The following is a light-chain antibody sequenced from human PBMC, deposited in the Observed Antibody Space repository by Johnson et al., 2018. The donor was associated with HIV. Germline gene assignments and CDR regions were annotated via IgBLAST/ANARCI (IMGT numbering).Light chain of an antibody. CDR3: GPWDASLSPWGL. Sequence: QPVLTQPPSVSAAPGQKVTISCSGSSSNIGNNYVSWYQRLPGTAPKLLIYDNDQRPSGIPDRFSGSKSGKSATLGITGLQTGDEGDYYCGPWDASLSPWGLFGTGTKVTVL. J-gene: IGLJ1*01. CDR1: SSNIGNNY. V-gene: IGLV1-51*01. CDR2: DND.